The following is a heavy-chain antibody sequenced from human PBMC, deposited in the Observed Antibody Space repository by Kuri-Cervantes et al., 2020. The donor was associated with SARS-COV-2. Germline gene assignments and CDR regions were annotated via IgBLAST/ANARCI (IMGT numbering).Heavy chain of an antibody. Sequence: ASVKVSCKASGYNLKTYGLSWVRQAPGQGLEWMGWISAYNDNTNYAQNLQGRVTMTTDTPTSTAYMELRSLTSDDMPVYYLVRNMYYDFWSGYGDWGQGTLVTVSS. CDR1: GYNLKTYG. CDR3: VRNMYYDFWSGYGD. V-gene: IGHV1-18*03. D-gene: IGHD3-3*01. J-gene: IGHJ4*02. CDR2: ISAYNDNT.